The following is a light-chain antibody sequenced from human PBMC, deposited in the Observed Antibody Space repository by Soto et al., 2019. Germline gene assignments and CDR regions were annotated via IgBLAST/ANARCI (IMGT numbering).Light chain of an antibody. CDR3: QQYGSSPNT. Sequence: EIVLTQSPGILSLSPGERATLSCRASQSVSSSYLAWYQQKPGQAPRLLIYGASIRATGIPDRFSGSGSGTEFTLTISRLEPEDFAVYYCQQYGSSPNTFGQGTKLEIK. J-gene: IGKJ2*01. V-gene: IGKV3-20*01. CDR2: GAS. CDR1: QSVSSSY.